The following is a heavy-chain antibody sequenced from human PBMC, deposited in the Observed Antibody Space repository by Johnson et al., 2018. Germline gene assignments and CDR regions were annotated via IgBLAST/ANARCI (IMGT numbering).Heavy chain of an antibody. CDR3: ARAGDLSWYYY. V-gene: IGHV3-23*04. CDR2: ISRRGDST. CDR1: GFTFSSYT. D-gene: IGHD6-13*01. Sequence: VQLVQSGGGLVQXGGSLRLXCAASGFTFSSYTMCWVRQAPGKGLEWVSDISRRGDSTYYIDSVKGRFTISRDTSKNTLFLQMNSLRPEDAAVYYCARAGDLSWYYYWGQGTLVTVSA. J-gene: IGHJ4*02.